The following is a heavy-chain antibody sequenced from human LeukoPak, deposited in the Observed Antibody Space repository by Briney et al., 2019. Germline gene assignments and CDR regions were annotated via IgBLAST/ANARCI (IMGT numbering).Heavy chain of an antibody. CDR3: ARDRDFNYFDY. V-gene: IGHV1-2*06. D-gene: IGHD3-3*01. CDR2: INPNSGGT. CDR1: GYTFTGYY. J-gene: IGHJ4*02. Sequence: ASVKVSCKASGYTFTGYYMHWVRQAPGQGLEWMGRINPNSGGTNYAQKFQGRVTMSRDTSISTAYMELSRLRSDDTAVYYCARDRDFNYFDYWGQGTLVTVSS.